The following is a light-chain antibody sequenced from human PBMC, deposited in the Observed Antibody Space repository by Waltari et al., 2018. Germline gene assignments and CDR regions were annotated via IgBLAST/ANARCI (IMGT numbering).Light chain of an antibody. J-gene: IGLJ1*01. V-gene: IGLV1-40*01. CDR2: GNS. CDR1: SSNIGAGYD. CDR3: QSYDSSLSEV. Sequence: QSVLTQPPSVSGAPGQRVTISCTGSSSNIGAGYDVHWYQQLPGTAPNRLIYGNSNRPSGVPDRFSGSKSGTSASLAITGLQAEDEADYYCQSYDSSLSEVFGTGTKVTVL.